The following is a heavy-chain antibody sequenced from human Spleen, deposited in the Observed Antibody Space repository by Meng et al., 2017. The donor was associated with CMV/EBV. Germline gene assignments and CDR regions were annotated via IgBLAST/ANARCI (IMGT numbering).Heavy chain of an antibody. CDR3: ARGRMYTDFWSGYSRFDP. CDR1: GCFTGYF. CDR2: IKDNGIT. V-gene: IGHV4-34*01. Sequence: GCFTGYFWSWVRQPPGKGLEWIGEIKDNGITNFNPSLKSRVTLSVDTSNNEFSLQLTSVTATDTAVYYCARGRMYTDFWSGYSRFDPWGQGALVTVSS. J-gene: IGHJ5*02. D-gene: IGHD3-3*01.